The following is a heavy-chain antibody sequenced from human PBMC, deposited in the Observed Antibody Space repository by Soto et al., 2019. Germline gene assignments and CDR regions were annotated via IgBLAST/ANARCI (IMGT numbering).Heavy chain of an antibody. CDR2: INHSGST. Sequence: SSETLSLTCAVYGGSFSGYYWSWIRQPPGKGLEWIGEINHSGSTNYNPSLKSRVTISVDTSKNQFSLKLSSVTAADTAVYYCARKSRYYGSGSYDFDYWGQGTLVTVSS. CDR3: ARKSRYYGSGSYDFDY. CDR1: GGSFSGYY. D-gene: IGHD3-10*01. J-gene: IGHJ4*02. V-gene: IGHV4-34*01.